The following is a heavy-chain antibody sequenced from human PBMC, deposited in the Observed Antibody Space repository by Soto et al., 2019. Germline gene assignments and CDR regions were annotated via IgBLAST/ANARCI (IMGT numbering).Heavy chain of an antibody. CDR2: ISNRGSSA. CDR3: GKAFCDPATCFPWGS. CDR1: GFTFNDYA. J-gene: IGHJ4*02. Sequence: EVHLVQSGGGLVQPGESLSLSCVASGFTFNDYAMHWVRQTPGKGLEWVAAISNRGSSAYYADSVKGRFTISRDKSTKTLSLHMHTRRVEDMAVYFCGKAFCDPATCFPWGSWGQGTPVAVS. D-gene: IGHD2-21*01. V-gene: IGHV3-23*04.